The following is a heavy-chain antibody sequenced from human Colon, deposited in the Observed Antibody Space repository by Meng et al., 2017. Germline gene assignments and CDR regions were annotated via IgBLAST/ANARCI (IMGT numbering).Heavy chain of an antibody. CDR1: GGSISSSSYY. V-gene: IGHV4-39*07. J-gene: IGHJ3*02. CDR2: INDSGST. D-gene: IGHD3-22*01. Sequence: SETLSLTCTVSGGSISSSSYYWGSSRQPPGKGLEWIGSINDSGSTYYNPSLKSRVTISVDTSKNQFSLKLSSVTAADTAVYYCARDERYYYDSSGYPNGFDIWGQGTMVTVSS. CDR3: ARDERYYYDSSGYPNGFDI.